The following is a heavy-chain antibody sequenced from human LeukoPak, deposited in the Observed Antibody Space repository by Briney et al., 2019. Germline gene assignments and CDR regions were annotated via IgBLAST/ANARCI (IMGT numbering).Heavy chain of an antibody. D-gene: IGHD6-19*01. Sequence: ASETLSLTCAVSGGSISSDNWWSWVRQPPGKGLEWIGEIYHSGSTNYNPSLQSRVTISVDKSNNHFSLRLTSVTAADTAVHYCATNGWYCLDHWGQGALVTVSS. CDR2: IYHSGST. CDR1: GGSISSDNW. J-gene: IGHJ1*01. V-gene: IGHV4-4*02. CDR3: ATNGWYCLDH.